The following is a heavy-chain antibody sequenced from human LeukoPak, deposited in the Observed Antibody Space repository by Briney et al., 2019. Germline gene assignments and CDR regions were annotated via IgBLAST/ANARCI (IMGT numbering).Heavy chain of an antibody. CDR2: ISGSGGST. CDR3: AKPAKLRVAAAGQFDY. D-gene: IGHD6-13*01. Sequence: GGSLRLSCAASGFTFSSYAMSWVRQAPGKGLEWVSAISGSGGSTYYADSVKGRFTIPRDNSKNTLYLQMNSLRAEDTAVYYCAKPAKLRVAAAGQFDYWGQGTLVTVSS. CDR1: GFTFSSYA. V-gene: IGHV3-23*01. J-gene: IGHJ4*02.